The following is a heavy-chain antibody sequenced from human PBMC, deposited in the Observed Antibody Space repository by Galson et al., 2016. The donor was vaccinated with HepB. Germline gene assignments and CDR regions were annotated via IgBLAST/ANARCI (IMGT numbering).Heavy chain of an antibody. CDR2: IYYSWRT. CDR3: ARHEPSFCSSAICYPYYFDY. D-gene: IGHD2-2*01. CDR1: GGSIGSNNYY. V-gene: IGHV4-39*01. Sequence: SETLSLTCSVSGGSIGSNNYYWGWIRQPPGKGLEWIGSIYYSWRTFYNPSLQSRVTIPVDTSKNQFSLSLNSWTAADTAVYYCARHEPSFCSSAICYPYYFDYWGQGTLVTVSS. J-gene: IGHJ4*02.